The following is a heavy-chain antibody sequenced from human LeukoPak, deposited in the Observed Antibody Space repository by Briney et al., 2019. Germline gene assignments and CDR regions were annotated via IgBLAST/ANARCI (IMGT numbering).Heavy chain of an antibody. CDR1: GDSITGYY. CDR2: IYYSGST. D-gene: IGHD3-9*01. Sequence: SETLSLTCSVSGDSITGYYWGWIRQPPGKGLEWIGSIYYSGSTYYNPSLKSRVTVSVDTSKNQFSLKLSSVTAADTAVYYCARQYYDILTGTRSFDYWGQGTLVTVSS. CDR3: ARQYYDILTGTRSFDY. J-gene: IGHJ4*02. V-gene: IGHV4-39*01.